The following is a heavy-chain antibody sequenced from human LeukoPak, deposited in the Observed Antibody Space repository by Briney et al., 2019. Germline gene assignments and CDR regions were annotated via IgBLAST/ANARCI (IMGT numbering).Heavy chain of an antibody. Sequence: SETLSLTRTVSGGSISSFYWSWVRQPPGKGLEWIGYIYYSGSTNYNPSLKSRVTISVDTSKNQFSLKLSSVTAADTAVYYCARVPYMDVWGKGTTVTVSS. V-gene: IGHV4-59*01. CDR1: GGSISSFY. CDR3: ARVPYMDV. CDR2: IYYSGST. J-gene: IGHJ6*03.